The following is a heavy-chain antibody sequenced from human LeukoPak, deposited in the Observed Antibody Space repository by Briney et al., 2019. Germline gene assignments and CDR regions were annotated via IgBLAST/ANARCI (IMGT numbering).Heavy chain of an antibody. CDR3: TRLPMFRGAGLDV. J-gene: IGHJ6*02. CDR2: ISYDGSNK. D-gene: IGHD3-10*01. CDR1: GFTFSSYA. V-gene: IGHV3-30-3*01. Sequence: GSLRLSCAASGFTFSSYAMHWVRQAPGKGLEWVAVISYDGSNKYYADSVKGRFTISRDNSKNTLYLQMNSLRAEDTAVYYCTRLPMFRGAGLDVWGRGTTVTVSS.